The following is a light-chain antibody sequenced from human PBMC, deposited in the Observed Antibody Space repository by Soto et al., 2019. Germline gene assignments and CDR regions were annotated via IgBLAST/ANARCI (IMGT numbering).Light chain of an antibody. V-gene: IGKV1-9*01. CDR2: AAS. Sequence: DIQLTQSPSFLSASVGDRVTITCRASQGISSYLAWYQQKPGKAPKLLIYAASTFQSGVPSRFSGSGSGTEFTLTISSLQPEDFATYYCQQLNDYPVTFGGGPKVDIK. J-gene: IGKJ4*01. CDR1: QGISSY. CDR3: QQLNDYPVT.